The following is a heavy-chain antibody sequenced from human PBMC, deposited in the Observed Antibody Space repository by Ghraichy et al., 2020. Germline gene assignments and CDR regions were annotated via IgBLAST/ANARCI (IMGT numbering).Heavy chain of an antibody. CDR3: VREYYGSGSVYGMDV. CDR1: GDSVSSNNAA. V-gene: IGHV6-1*01. CDR2: TYYRSKWYN. J-gene: IGHJ6*02. D-gene: IGHD3-10*01. Sequence: LSLTCAISGDSVSSNNAAWNWIRQSPSRGLEWLGRTYYRSKWYNDYAVSVKSRVTINPDTSKNQFSLQLNSVTPEDTAVYYCVREYYGSGSVYGMDVWGQGTTVTVSS.